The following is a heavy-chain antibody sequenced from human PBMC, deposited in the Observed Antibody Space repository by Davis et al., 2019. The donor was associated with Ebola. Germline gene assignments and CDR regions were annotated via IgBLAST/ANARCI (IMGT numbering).Heavy chain of an antibody. V-gene: IGHV4-39*01. CDR2: IYYSGST. J-gene: IGHJ6*02. Sequence: SETLSLTCTVSGGSISSSSYYWGWIRQPPGKGLEWIGSIYYSGSTYYNPSLKSRVTISVDTSKNQFSLKLSSVTAADTAVYYCARHRGGFRGPYYYYGMDVWGQGTTVTVSS. D-gene: IGHD3-10*01. CDR3: ARHRGGFRGPYYYYGMDV. CDR1: GGSISSSSYY.